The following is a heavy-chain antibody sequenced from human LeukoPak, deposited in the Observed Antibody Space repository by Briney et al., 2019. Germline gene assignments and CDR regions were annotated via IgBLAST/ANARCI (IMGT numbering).Heavy chain of an antibody. CDR2: IFYSGST. CDR1: GGTISSDY. D-gene: IGHD6-19*01. V-gene: IGHV4-59*08. CDR3: ARHPSAVAGKTFDC. Sequence: SETLSLTCAVSGGTISSDYWSWIRQPPGKGLEWIGYIFYSGSTNYNPSLKSRVTISVDTSKNQISLKLTSVTAADTAVYYCARHPSAVAGKTFDCWGQGTLVTVSS. J-gene: IGHJ4*02.